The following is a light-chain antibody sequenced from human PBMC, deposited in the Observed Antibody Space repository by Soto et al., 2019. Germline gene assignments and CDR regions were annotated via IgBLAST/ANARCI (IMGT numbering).Light chain of an antibody. CDR1: SSDVGGYNY. CDR2: EVS. Sequence: QSALTQPASVSGSPGQSITISCTGTSSDVGGYNYVSWYQQHPGEAPKLMIYEVSYRPSGVSHRFSGSKSGNTASLTISGLQAEDEADYSCSSYTSGSALAVFGGGTKLTVL. CDR3: SSYTSGSALAV. J-gene: IGLJ2*01. V-gene: IGLV2-14*01.